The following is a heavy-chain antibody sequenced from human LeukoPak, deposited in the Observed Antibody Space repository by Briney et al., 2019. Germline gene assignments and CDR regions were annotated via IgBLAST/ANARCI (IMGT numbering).Heavy chain of an antibody. Sequence: GGSLRLSCAASGFTFSSYSMNWVRQAPGKGLEWVSSISSSSSYIYYADSVKGRFTISRDNAKNSLYLQMNSLRAEDTAVYYCARGGGSNYDYGDYYYYYMDVWGKGTTVTVSS. CDR3: ARGGGSNYDYGDYYYYYMDV. J-gene: IGHJ6*03. CDR2: ISSSSSYI. CDR1: GFTFSSYS. V-gene: IGHV3-21*01. D-gene: IGHD4-17*01.